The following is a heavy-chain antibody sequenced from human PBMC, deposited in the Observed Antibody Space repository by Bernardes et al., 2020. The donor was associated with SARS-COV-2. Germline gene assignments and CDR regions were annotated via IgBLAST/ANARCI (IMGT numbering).Heavy chain of an antibody. CDR2: ISGSGGST. Sequence: GSLRLSCAASGFTFSSYAMSWVRQAPGKGLEWVSAISGSGGSTYYADSVKGRFTISRDNSKNTLYLQMNSLRAGDTAVYYCARAHYYDSSGYGYYYYGMDVWGQGTTVTVSS. D-gene: IGHD3-22*01. CDR1: GFTFSSYA. V-gene: IGHV3-23*01. J-gene: IGHJ6*02. CDR3: ARAHYYDSSGYGYYYYGMDV.